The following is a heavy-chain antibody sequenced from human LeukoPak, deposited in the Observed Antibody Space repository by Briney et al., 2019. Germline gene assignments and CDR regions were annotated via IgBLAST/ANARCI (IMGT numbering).Heavy chain of an antibody. J-gene: IGHJ3*02. CDR1: GGSISSYY. Sequence: PSETLSLTCTVSGGSISSYYWSWIRQPAGKGLEWIGRIYTSGSTNYNPSLKSRVTMSVDTSKNQFPLKLSSVTAADTAVYYCAREGNYYDSSGYGSIAFDIWGQGTMVTVSS. V-gene: IGHV4-4*07. CDR3: AREGNYYDSSGYGSIAFDI. CDR2: IYTSGST. D-gene: IGHD3-22*01.